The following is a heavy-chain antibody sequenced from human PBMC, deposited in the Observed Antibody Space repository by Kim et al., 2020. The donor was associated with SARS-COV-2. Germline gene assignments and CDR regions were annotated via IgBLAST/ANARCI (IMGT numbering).Heavy chain of an antibody. J-gene: IGHJ4*02. CDR3: ARARSSGYYYDGAEMDY. D-gene: IGHD3-22*01. CDR1: GYTFTGYY. Sequence: ASVKVSCKASGYTFTGYYMHWVRQAPGQGLEWMGRINPNSGGTNYAQKFQGRVTMTRDTSISTAYMELSRLRSDDTAVYYCARARSSGYYYDGAEMDYWGQGTLVTVSS. V-gene: IGHV1-2*06. CDR2: INPNSGGT.